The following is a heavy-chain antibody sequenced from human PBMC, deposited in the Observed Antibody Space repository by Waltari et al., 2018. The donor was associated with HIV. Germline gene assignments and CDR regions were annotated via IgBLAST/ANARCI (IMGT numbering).Heavy chain of an antibody. Sequence: EVQVMQSGAEVTKPGESLKISCKVSGNNFASYWIGWVRQMPGKGLEWMGIIFPRDSETRYGPSFQGQVTISADTSISTAFLQWDSLQASDTAMYYCARLDFYQSPGFSLGFDYWGQGTLVTVSS. J-gene: IGHJ4*02. V-gene: IGHV5-51*03. CDR3: ARLDFYQSPGFSLGFDY. CDR2: IFPRDSET. CDR1: GNNFASYW. D-gene: IGHD2-21*01.